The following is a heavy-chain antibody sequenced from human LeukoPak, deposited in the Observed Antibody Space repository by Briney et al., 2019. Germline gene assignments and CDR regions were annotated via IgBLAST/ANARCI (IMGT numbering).Heavy chain of an antibody. CDR1: GYTFTSYG. CDR2: ISAYNGNT. V-gene: IGHV1-18*01. CDR3: ARTQRITMVRGVNWFDP. J-gene: IGHJ5*02. Sequence: ASGKVSCKASGYTFTSYGISWVRQAPGQGLEWMGWISAYNGNTNYAQKLQGRVTMTTDTSTSTAYMELRSLRSDDTAVYYCARTQRITMVRGVNWFDPWGQGTLVTVSS. D-gene: IGHD3-10*01.